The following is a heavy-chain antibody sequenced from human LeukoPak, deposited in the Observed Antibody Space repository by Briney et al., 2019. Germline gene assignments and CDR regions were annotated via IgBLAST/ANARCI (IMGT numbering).Heavy chain of an antibody. CDR2: ISSSGSTI. Sequence: GFLRLSCAASGFTFSDYYRSWIRQAPGKGLEWVSYISSSGSTIYYVDSVRGRFTISRDRSKNTVDLQMSSLRPEDSAVYYCASSPYDSSGNRYYYYALDVWGQGTTVSVSS. D-gene: IGHD3-22*01. CDR1: GFTFSDYY. V-gene: IGHV3-11*04. CDR3: ASSPYDSSGNRYYYYALDV. J-gene: IGHJ6*02.